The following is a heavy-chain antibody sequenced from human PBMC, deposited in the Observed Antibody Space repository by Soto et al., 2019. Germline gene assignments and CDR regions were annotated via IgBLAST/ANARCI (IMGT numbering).Heavy chain of an antibody. D-gene: IGHD2-2*01. CDR2: ISGGGDRT. CDR3: ARKVLGSTSRPDWWYFDL. V-gene: IGHV3-23*01. J-gene: IGHJ2*01. Sequence: EVQLLESGGGLVQPGGSLRLSCVGSGFTFINYAMNWVRQTPGKGLEWVSTISGGGDRTFDADTVKGRFTISRDNSKNKVNWQMNSLRADDTAVYYCARKVLGSTSRPDWWYFDLWGRGTLVTVSS. CDR1: GFTFINYA.